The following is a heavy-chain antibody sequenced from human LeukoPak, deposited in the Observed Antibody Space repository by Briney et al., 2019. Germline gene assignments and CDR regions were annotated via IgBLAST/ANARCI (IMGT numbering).Heavy chain of an antibody. Sequence: ASVKVSCKASGYTFNSYGISWVRQAPGQGLEWMGWISANSGNTNYAEELQDRVTMTTDTSTTTAYMELTNLRSDDTAVYYCARQDFWSGSDRRVDYWGQGTLVTVSS. J-gene: IGHJ4*02. D-gene: IGHD3-3*01. V-gene: IGHV1-18*01. CDR2: ISANSGNT. CDR1: GYTFNSYG. CDR3: ARQDFWSGSDRRVDY.